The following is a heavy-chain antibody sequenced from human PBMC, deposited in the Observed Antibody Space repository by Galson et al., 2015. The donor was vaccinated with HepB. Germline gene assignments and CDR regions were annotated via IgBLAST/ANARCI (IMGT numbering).Heavy chain of an antibody. CDR3: ARVNVMYYDILTGYYTSWFDP. CDR1: GGTFSSYT. J-gene: IGHJ5*02. CDR2: IIPILGIA. V-gene: IGHV1-69*02. D-gene: IGHD3-9*01. Sequence: SVKVSCKASGGTFSSYTISWVRQAPGQGLEWMGRIIPILGIANYAQKFQGRVTITADKSTSTAYMELSSLRSEDTAAYYCARVNVMYYDILTGYYTSWFDPWGQGTLVTVSS.